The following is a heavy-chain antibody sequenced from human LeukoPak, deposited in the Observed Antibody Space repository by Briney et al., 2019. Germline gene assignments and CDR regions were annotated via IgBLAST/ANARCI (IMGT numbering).Heavy chain of an antibody. Sequence: PGGSLRLSCVASGFTFSNYWMSWVRQAPGKGLEWVANIKQDGSEKYFVDSVKGRFTISRDNAKNSLYLQMNSLRAEDTAVYYCARARVGIAVAGTWGSLFDYWGQGTLVTVSS. CDR2: IKQDGSEK. CDR3: ARARVGIAVAGTWGSLFDY. D-gene: IGHD6-19*01. J-gene: IGHJ4*02. CDR1: GFTFSNYW. V-gene: IGHV3-7*01.